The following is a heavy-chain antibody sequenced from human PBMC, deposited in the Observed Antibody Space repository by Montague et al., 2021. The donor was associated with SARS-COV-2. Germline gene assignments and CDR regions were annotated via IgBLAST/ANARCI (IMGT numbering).Heavy chain of an antibody. CDR3: ARHRANAGSFDI. D-gene: IGHD1-1*01. CDR1: GGSITVSRYD. CDR2: VHYTGTT. V-gene: IGHV4-39*01. Sequence: SETRSLTCTVSGGSITVSRYDWGWIRQPPGKGLEWIGSVHYTGTTSYNASLKSRLTISVDTSENQFSLKMTSVTASDTAVYCCARHRANAGSFDIWGQGTMVTVSS. J-gene: IGHJ3*02.